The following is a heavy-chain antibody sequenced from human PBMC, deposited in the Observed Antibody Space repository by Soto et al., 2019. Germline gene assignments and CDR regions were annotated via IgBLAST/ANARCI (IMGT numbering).Heavy chain of an antibody. CDR1: GYTFTSYY. D-gene: IGHD3-3*01. Sequence: ASVKVSCKASGYTFTSYYMHWVRQAPGQGLEWMGIINPSGGSTSYAQKFQGRVTMTRDTSTSTVYMELSSLRSEDTAVYYCARDRLRFLEWLSNYYYYYGMDVWGQGTTVTVSS. CDR3: ARDRLRFLEWLSNYYYYYGMDV. V-gene: IGHV1-46*01. CDR2: INPSGGST. J-gene: IGHJ6*02.